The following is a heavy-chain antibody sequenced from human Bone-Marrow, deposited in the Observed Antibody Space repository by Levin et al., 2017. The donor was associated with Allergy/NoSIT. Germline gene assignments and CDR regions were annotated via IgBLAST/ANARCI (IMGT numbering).Heavy chain of an antibody. CDR3: ARRLLVVDPDVGDWFDP. J-gene: IGHJ5*02. Sequence: ASVKVSCQASGYTFETYGIHWVRQAPGQGLEWVGWIHPAKNRAEYSDDFLGRVTISRDTSASTAYLELSGLKFEDTAVYYCARRLLVVDPDVGDWFDPWGQGTLVTVSS. CDR1: GYTFETYG. CDR2: IHPAKNRA. D-gene: IGHD2-15*01. V-gene: IGHV1-3*01.